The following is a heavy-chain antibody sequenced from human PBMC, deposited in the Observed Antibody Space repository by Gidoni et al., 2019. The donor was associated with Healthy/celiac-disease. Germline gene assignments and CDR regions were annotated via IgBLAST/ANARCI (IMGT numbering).Heavy chain of an antibody. D-gene: IGHD4-17*01. Sequence: EVQLVESGGGLVQPGGSLRLSCAASGFTFSSYDMHWVRQATGKGLEWVSAIGTAGDTYYPGSVKGRFTISRENAKNSLYLQMNSLRAGDTAVYYCARGGDYGDYDYWGQGTLVTVSS. CDR1: GFTFSSYD. CDR3: ARGGDYGDYDY. CDR2: IGTAGDT. J-gene: IGHJ4*02. V-gene: IGHV3-13*01.